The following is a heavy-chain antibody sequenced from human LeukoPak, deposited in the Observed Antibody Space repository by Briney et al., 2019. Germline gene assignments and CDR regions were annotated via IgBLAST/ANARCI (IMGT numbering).Heavy chain of an antibody. CDR3: AKDDYGDPYYFDY. V-gene: IGHV3-23*01. Sequence: GGSLRLSCAASGFTFSSYAMSWVRQAPGKGLEWVSAISGSGGSTYYADSVKGRFTISRDNSKNTLHLQMNSLRAEDTAVYYCAKDDYGDPYYFDYWGQGTLVTVSS. CDR2: ISGSGGST. D-gene: IGHD4-17*01. J-gene: IGHJ4*02. CDR1: GFTFSSYA.